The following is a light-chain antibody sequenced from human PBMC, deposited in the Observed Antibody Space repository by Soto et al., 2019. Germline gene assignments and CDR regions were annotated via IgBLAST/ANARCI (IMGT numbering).Light chain of an antibody. CDR3: LQDYNYPRT. Sequence: AIQMTQSPSSLSASVGDRVTITCRASQGIRNDLAWYQQKPGKAPKLLIYGASNLQSGVPSRFSGSGSDTDFTLTISSLQPEDCATYSCLQDYNYPRTFGLGTKVEIK. CDR2: GAS. J-gene: IGKJ1*01. V-gene: IGKV1-6*01. CDR1: QGIRND.